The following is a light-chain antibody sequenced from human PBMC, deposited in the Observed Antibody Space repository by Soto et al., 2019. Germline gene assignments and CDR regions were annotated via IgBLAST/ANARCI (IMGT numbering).Light chain of an antibody. J-gene: IGLJ1*01. Sequence: QSVLTQPPSASGTPGQRVTISCSGSSSNIGGNTVNWYQQLPGTAPKLLIYNNNQRPSGVPDRFSGSKSGTSASLATSGLPSEDEADYYRAAWDDSLKGLVFGTGTKLTVL. V-gene: IGLV1-44*01. CDR1: SSNIGGNT. CDR2: NNN. CDR3: AAWDDSLKGLV.